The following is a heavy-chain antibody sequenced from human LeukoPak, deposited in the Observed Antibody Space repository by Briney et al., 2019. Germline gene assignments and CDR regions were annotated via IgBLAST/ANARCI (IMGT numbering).Heavy chain of an antibody. V-gene: IGHV4-59*01. CDR2: IYYSGST. J-gene: IGHJ4*02. Sequence: SETLSLTCTVSGGSISSYYWSWIRQPPGKGLGWIGYIYYSGSTNYNPSLKSRVTISVDTSKNQFSLKLSSVTAADTAVYYCAGLKNNRSAAVPFFDYWGQGTLVTVSS. CDR1: GGSISSYY. D-gene: IGHD6-13*01. CDR3: AGLKNNRSAAVPFFDY.